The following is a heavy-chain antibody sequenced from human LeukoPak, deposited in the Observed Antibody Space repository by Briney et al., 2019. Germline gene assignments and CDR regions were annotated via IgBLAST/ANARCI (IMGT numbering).Heavy chain of an antibody. J-gene: IGHJ5*02. CDR3: ARDVYCSGGSCYLNWFDP. CDR2: ISSSSSYI. D-gene: IGHD2-15*01. CDR1: GFTFSSYS. Sequence: SGGSLRLSCAASGFTFSSYSMNWVRQAPGKGLEWVSSISSSSSYIYYADSVKGRFTISRDNAKNSLYLQMNSLRAEDTAVYYCARDVYCSGGSCYLNWFDPWGQGTLVTVSS. V-gene: IGHV3-21*01.